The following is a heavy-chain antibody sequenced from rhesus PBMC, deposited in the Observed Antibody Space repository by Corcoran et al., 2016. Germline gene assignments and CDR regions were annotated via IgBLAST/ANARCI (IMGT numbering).Heavy chain of an antibody. CDR1: GASISTYW. V-gene: IGHV4-80*01. CDR3: ARGVDSWNKFDY. CDR2: LNGNSGST. D-gene: IGHD1-20*01. J-gene: IGHJ4*01. Sequence: QVQLQESGPGLVKPSETLSLSCAVSGASISTYWWSWIRQPPGKGLEWIGELNGNSGSTYYNPSLKSRVTISKDASKNQYSLKLSSVTAADTALYYCARGVDSWNKFDYWGQGALVTVSS.